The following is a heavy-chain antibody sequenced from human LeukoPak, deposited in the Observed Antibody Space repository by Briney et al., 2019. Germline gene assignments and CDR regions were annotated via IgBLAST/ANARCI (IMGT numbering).Heavy chain of an antibody. CDR3: ARDLVVIATKYAPTL. D-gene: IGHD2-21*01. J-gene: IGHJ3*01. V-gene: IGHV4-30-4*08. CDR2: IYYSGST. CDR1: GGSISSGDYY. Sequence: PSETLSLTCTVSGGSISSGDYYWSWIRQLPGKGLEWIGYIYYSGSTYYNPSLKSRVTISVDTSKNQFSLKLSSVTAADTAVYYCARDLVVIATKYAPTLWGQGTMVTVSS.